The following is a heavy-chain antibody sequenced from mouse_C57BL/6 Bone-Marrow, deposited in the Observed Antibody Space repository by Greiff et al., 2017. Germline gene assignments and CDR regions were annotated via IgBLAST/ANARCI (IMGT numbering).Heavy chain of an antibody. CDR1: GYTFTDYE. Sequence: QVQLQQSGAELVRPGASVTLSCKASGYTFTDYEMHWVKQTPVHGLEWIGAIDPETGGTAYNQKFKGKAILTADKSSSTAYMELRSLTSEDSAVYYCTRSMGREDYFDCWGQGTTLTVSS. CDR3: TRSMGREDYFDC. J-gene: IGHJ2*01. D-gene: IGHD2-3*01. CDR2: IDPETGGT. V-gene: IGHV1-15*01.